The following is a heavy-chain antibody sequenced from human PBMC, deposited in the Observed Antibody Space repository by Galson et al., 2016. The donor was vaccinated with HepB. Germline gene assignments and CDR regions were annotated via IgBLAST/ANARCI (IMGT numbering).Heavy chain of an antibody. J-gene: IGHJ6*02. V-gene: IGHV4-59*12. CDR2: IYYSGST. CDR1: GDSLSNYY. CDR3: VGVQCGDDCFSFYRSHDGMDV. Sequence: ETLSLTCTVSGDSLSNYYWNWIRQSPGKGLEWIGYIYYSGSTNLNPSLKSRVTISADTSKNHFSLKLSSVTAADTAVYYCVGVQCGDDCFSFYRSHDGMDVWGQGTTVTVSS. D-gene: IGHD2-21*02.